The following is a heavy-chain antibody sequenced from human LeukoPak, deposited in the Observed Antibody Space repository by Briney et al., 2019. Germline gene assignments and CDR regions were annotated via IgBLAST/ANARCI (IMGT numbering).Heavy chain of an antibody. V-gene: IGHV1-46*01. Sequence: ASVKVSCRASGYTFISYYMHWVRQAPGQGLEWMGIINPSGGNTNYAQKFQGRVTMTRDTSTSTVYMELSSLKSEDTAVYYCARERYNFDDIWGQGTLVTVSS. CDR2: INPSGGNT. J-gene: IGHJ3*02. CDR1: GYTFISYY. D-gene: IGHD1-1*01. CDR3: ARERYNFDDI.